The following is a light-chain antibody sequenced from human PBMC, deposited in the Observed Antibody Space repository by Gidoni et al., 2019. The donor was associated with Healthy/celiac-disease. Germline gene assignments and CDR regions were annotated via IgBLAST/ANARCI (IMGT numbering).Light chain of an antibody. CDR2: YAS. CDR3: HQNSDFPWT. CDR1: QNIGTS. V-gene: IGKV6-21*01. J-gene: IGKJ1*01. Sequence: EIVLTQSPDFQSVTPKEKVTITCRASQNIGTSLHWFQQKPDQSPKLLIKYASQSFSGVPSRFSGSGSGTDFTLTINSLEAEDAAPYYCHQNSDFPWTFGQGTKVELK.